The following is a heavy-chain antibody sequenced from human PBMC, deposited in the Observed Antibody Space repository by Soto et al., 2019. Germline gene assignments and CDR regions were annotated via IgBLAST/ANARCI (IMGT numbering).Heavy chain of an antibody. D-gene: IGHD3-10*01. CDR1: GFTFSSYA. J-gene: IGHJ4*02. V-gene: IGHV3-23*01. CDR3: AKESTMVRGVISYFDY. Sequence: PGGSLRLSCAASGFTFSSYAMSWVRQAPGKGLEWVSAISGSGGSTYYADSVKGRFTISRDNSKNTLYLQMNSLRAEDTAVYYCAKESTMVRGVISYFDYWGQGTLVTVSS. CDR2: ISGSGGST.